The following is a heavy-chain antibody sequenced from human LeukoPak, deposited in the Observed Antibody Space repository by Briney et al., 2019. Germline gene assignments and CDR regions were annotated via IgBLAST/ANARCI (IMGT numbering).Heavy chain of an antibody. V-gene: IGHV4-59*01. CDR2: IYYSGST. CDR1: GGSINSYY. D-gene: IGHD3-16*01. Sequence: SETLSLTCTVSGGSINSYYWSWIRQPPGKGLEWIGYIYYSGSTNYNPSLKSRVTISVDTSKNQFALKLSSVTAADTAVYYCARGRYGWLPFDYWGQGTLVTVSS. J-gene: IGHJ4*02. CDR3: ARGRYGWLPFDY.